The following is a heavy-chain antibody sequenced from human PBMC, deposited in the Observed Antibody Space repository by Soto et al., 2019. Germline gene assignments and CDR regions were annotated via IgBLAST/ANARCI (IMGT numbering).Heavy chain of an antibody. J-gene: IGHJ4*02. CDR3: ARDVIAVAGSADY. V-gene: IGHV3-53*01. CDR2: ISSDGGT. CDR1: AFTVRSNY. D-gene: IGHD6-19*01. Sequence: GSLRLSCAASAFTVRSNYMSWVRQAPGKGLEWVSAISSDGGTYYTDSVKGRFTISRDNFKNTLYLQMNSLTAEDTAVYYCARDVIAVAGSADYWGQGTLVTVSS.